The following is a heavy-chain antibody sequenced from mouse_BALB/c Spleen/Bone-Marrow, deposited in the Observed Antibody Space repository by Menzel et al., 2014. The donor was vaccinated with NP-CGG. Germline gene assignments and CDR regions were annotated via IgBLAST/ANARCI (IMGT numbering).Heavy chain of an antibody. CDR2: IYPGDGDT. V-gene: IGHV1-80*01. J-gene: IGHJ2*01. Sequence: VNLVESGAGLVRPGSSVKISCKASGYAFSRYWMSWVKQRPGQGLEWIGQIYPGDGDTNYNGKFKDKATLTADKSSSTAYMHLSSLTSEDSAVYFCARQVVHDYWGQGTTLTVSS. CDR1: GYAFSRYW. D-gene: IGHD6-2*01. CDR3: ARQVVHDY.